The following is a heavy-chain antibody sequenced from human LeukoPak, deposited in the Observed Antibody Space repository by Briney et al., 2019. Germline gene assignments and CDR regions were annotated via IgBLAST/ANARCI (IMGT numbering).Heavy chain of an antibody. CDR2: ISYDGSNK. CDR1: GFTFSSYG. V-gene: IGHV3-30*18. Sequence: GGSLRLSCAASGFTFSSYGMHWVRQAPGKGLEWVAVISYDGSNKYYADSVKGRLTISRDNSKNTLYLQMNSLRAEDTAVYYCAKSIFDWLLALDYWGQGTLVTVSS. D-gene: IGHD3-9*01. CDR3: AKSIFDWLLALDY. J-gene: IGHJ4*02.